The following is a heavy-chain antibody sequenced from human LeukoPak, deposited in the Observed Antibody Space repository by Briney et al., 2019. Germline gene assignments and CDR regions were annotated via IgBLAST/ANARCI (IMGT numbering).Heavy chain of an antibody. Sequence: ASVKVSCKASGYTFTSYGISWVRQAPGQGLEWMGWISAYNGNTNYAQKLQGRVTMTTDTSTSTAYMELRSLRSDDTAVYYCARDQDSSGYYYVRALFPDYWGQGTLVTVSS. J-gene: IGHJ4*02. D-gene: IGHD3-22*01. V-gene: IGHV1-18*01. CDR3: ARDQDSSGYYYVRALFPDY. CDR2: ISAYNGNT. CDR1: GYTFTSYG.